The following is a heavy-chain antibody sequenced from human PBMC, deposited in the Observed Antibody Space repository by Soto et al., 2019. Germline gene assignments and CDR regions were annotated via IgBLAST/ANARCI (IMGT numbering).Heavy chain of an antibody. J-gene: IGHJ5*02. D-gene: IGHD2-15*01. CDR3: AGSIVVVVAATQDDNWFDP. V-gene: IGHV1-69*06. CDR1: GGTFSSYA. Sequence: ASVKVSCKASGGTFSSYAISWVRQAPGQGREWMGGIIPIFGTANYAQKFQGRVTITADKSTSTAYMELSSLRSEDTAVYYCAGSIVVVVAATQDDNWFDPWGQGXLVTVYS. CDR2: IIPIFGTA.